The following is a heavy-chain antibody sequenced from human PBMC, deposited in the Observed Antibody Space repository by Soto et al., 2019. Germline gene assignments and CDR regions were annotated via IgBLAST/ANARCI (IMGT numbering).Heavy chain of an antibody. Sequence: QVVLLQSGAEVKEPGSSVRLSCQVSGSTFNNFAFSWVRQAPGQGPEWLGGIVVMSNAADYSQRFQVRVMITADTSTSTLYMELGSLTFDDTAVYYCARAIKRWEVNYYCAYWGQGTLVTVSS. CDR1: GSTFNNFA. V-gene: IGHV1-69*06. J-gene: IGHJ4*02. CDR2: IVVMSNAA. CDR3: ARAIKRWEVNYYCAY. D-gene: IGHD1-26*01.